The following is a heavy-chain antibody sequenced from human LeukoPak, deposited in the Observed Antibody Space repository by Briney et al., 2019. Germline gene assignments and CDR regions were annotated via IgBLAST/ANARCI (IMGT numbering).Heavy chain of an antibody. D-gene: IGHD3-16*01. CDR2: INYIGST. CDR3: ARGHFYAY. J-gene: IGHJ4*02. Sequence: SETLSLTCDVSGDSISRSSYWWGWVRQPPGKGLDWIGTINYIGSTNYNPSLKSRVTISVDTSKNQFSLKLSSVTAADTAVYYCARGHFYAYWGQGTLVTVSS. CDR1: GDSISRSSYW. V-gene: IGHV4-39*07.